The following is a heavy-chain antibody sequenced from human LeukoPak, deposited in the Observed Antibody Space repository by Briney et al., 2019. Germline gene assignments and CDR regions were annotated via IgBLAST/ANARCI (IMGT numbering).Heavy chain of an antibody. CDR3: TSSRGDYYYYGMDV. CDR2: ISGSGGST. Sequence: TGGSLRLSCAASGFTFSSCTMSWVRQAPGKGLEWVSGISGSGGSTYYADSVKGRFTISRDNSKNTLYVQMNSLRPEDTAVYYCTSSRGDYYYYGMDVLGQGTTVTVSS. V-gene: IGHV3-23*01. D-gene: IGHD6-13*01. CDR1: GFTFSSCT. J-gene: IGHJ6*02.